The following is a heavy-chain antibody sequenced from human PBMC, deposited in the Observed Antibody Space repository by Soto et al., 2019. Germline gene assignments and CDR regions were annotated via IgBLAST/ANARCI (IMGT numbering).Heavy chain of an antibody. V-gene: IGHV3-23*01. J-gene: IGHJ4*02. CDR1: GFTFSSYA. CDR3: AKDGLSLGYGSSWYGDY. D-gene: IGHD6-13*01. Sequence: EVQLLESGGGLVQPGGSLRLSCAASGFTFSSYAMSWVRQAPGKGLEWVSAISGSGGSTYYADSVKGRFTISRDNSKNTLYLQMNSLRAEDTAVYYCAKDGLSLGYGSSWYGDYWGQGTLVTVSS. CDR2: ISGSGGST.